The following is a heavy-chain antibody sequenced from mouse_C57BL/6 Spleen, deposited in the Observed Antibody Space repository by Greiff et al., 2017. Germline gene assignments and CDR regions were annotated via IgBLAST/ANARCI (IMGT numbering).Heavy chain of an antibody. J-gene: IGHJ2*01. V-gene: IGHV1-19*01. D-gene: IGHD2-2*01. CDR3: ARSGGYEIDY. CDR2: INPYNGGT. Sequence: VQLQQSGPVLVKPGASVQMSCKASGYTFTDYYMNWVKQSHGKSLEWIGVINPYNGGTSYNQKFKGKATLTVDKSSSTAYMELNSLTSEDSAVYYCARSGGYEIDYWGQGTTLTVSS. CDR1: GYTFTDYY.